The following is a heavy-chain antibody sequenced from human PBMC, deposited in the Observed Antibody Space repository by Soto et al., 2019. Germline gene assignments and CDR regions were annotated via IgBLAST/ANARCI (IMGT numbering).Heavy chain of an antibody. CDR1: GFTFSSYS. Sequence: EVQLVESGGGLVQPGGSLRLSCAASGFTFSSYSMPWVRQAPGKGLEWVAHIRGSSGTTYAESVKGRFTISRDNAATSLYLQMNSLRDEDTAGYYGARDGAGYGNHDYWGQGTLVSVSS. J-gene: IGHJ4*02. V-gene: IGHV3-48*02. CDR2: IRGSSGTT. CDR3: ARDGAGYGNHDY. D-gene: IGHD5-12*01.